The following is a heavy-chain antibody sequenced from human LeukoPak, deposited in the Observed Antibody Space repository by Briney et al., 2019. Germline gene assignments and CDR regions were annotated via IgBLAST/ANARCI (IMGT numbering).Heavy chain of an antibody. Sequence: GASVKVSCKASGYTFTSYGISWVRQAPGQGLEWMGWISAYNGNTSYAQKLQGRVTITTDTSTSTAYMELRSLRSDDTAVYYCARVRGIAAAGTSWFDHWGQGTLVTVSS. CDR2: ISAYNGNT. CDR3: ARVRGIAAAGTSWFDH. CDR1: GYTFTSYG. J-gene: IGHJ5*02. V-gene: IGHV1-18*01. D-gene: IGHD6-13*01.